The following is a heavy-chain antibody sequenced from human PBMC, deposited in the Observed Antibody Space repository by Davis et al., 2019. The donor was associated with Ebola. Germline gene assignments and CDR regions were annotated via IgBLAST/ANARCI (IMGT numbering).Heavy chain of an antibody. J-gene: IGHJ4*02. CDR2: ISRSGDKT. D-gene: IGHD6-13*01. V-gene: IGHV3-23*01. CDR1: GFTFRNYA. Sequence: PGGSLRLSCAASGFTFRNYAMSWVRQAPGKGPEWVSGISRSGDKTYYADSVKGRFIISRDNAENSLYLQMNNLRAEDTALYYCARFSSTWAGGNWGQGTLVTVSS. CDR3: ARFSSTWAGGN.